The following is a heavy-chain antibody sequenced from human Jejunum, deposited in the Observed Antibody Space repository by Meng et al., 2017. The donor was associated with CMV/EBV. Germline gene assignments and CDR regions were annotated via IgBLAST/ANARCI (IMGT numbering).Heavy chain of an antibody. J-gene: IGHJ4*02. V-gene: IGHV1-69*04. CDR1: THHSYA. CDR2: IIPVLGVA. CDR3: ARVDTGYCHGY. D-gene: IGHD5-12*01. Sequence: THHSYAISWVRQAPGQGLEWMGKIIPVLGVANYAQRFQGRVTLTADKSTNTVYMEMSSLRSEDTAVYYCARVDTGYCHGYWGQGTLVTVSS.